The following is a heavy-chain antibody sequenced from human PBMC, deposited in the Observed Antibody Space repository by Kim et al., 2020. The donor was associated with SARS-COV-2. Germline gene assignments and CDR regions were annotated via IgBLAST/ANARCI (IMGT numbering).Heavy chain of an antibody. J-gene: IGHJ3*02. CDR2: INHSGST. Sequence: SETLSLTCAVYGGSFSGYYWSWIRQPPGKGLEWIGEINHSGSTNYNPSLKSRVTISVDTSKNQFSLKLSSVTAADTAVYYCARVVAARHWVAFDIWGQGTMVTVSS. CDR3: ARVVAARHWVAFDI. CDR1: GGSFSGYY. D-gene: IGHD6-6*01. V-gene: IGHV4-34*01.